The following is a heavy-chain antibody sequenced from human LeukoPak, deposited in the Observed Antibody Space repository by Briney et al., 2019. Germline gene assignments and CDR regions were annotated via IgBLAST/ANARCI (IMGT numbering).Heavy chain of an antibody. V-gene: IGHV3-23*01. CDR3: AKGPAMVRGTFDP. Sequence: GGSLRLSCAVSGLTFNNYAMSWVRQAPGKGLEWVSGISGRGASKYYADSVKGRFTISRDYSKNTLYLQMNSLRTEGTAVYYCAKGPAMVRGTFDPWGQGTLVTVSS. D-gene: IGHD3-10*01. CDR2: ISGRGASK. CDR1: GLTFNNYA. J-gene: IGHJ5*02.